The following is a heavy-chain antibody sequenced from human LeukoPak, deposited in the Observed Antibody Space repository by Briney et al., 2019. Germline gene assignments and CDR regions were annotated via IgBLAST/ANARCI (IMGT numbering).Heavy chain of an antibody. CDR1: GRSISGYY. Sequence: SETLSLTCAVYGRSISGYYWSWIRQPPGKGLEWIGYVYYSGSTNYNPSLKSRVTISVDTSKNQFSLKLSSVTAADTPVYYCARGYSENYGSLDAFDIWGQGTMVTVSS. V-gene: IGHV4-59*01. D-gene: IGHD1-26*01. CDR3: ARGYSENYGSLDAFDI. CDR2: VYYSGST. J-gene: IGHJ3*02.